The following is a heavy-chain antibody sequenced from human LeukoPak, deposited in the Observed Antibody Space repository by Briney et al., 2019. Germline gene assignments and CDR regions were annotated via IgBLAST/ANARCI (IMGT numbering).Heavy chain of an antibody. J-gene: IGHJ4*02. CDR3: ARDAGQGPYYFDY. CDR1: GFTFSSYA. CDR2: ISYDGSNK. Sequence: GGSLRLSCAASGFTFSSYAMHWVREAPGKGLEWVAVISYDGSNKYYADSVKGRFTISRDNSKNTLYLQMNSLRAEDTAVYYCARDAGQGPYYFDYWGQGTLVTVSS. V-gene: IGHV3-30-3*01.